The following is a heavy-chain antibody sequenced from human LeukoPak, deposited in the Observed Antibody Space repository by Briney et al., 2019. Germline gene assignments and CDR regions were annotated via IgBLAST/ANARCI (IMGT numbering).Heavy chain of an antibody. CDR1: GYTFTGYY. CDR2: INPNSGGT. CDR3: ARDLGLCTNGVCYHNWFDP. V-gene: IGHV1-2*02. D-gene: IGHD2-8*01. J-gene: IGHJ5*02. Sequence: ASVKVSCKASGYTFTGYYMHWVRQAPGQGLEWMGWINPNSGGTNYARKFQGRVTMTRDTSISTAYMELSRLRSDDTAVYYCARDLGLCTNGVCYHNWFDPWGQGTLVTVSS.